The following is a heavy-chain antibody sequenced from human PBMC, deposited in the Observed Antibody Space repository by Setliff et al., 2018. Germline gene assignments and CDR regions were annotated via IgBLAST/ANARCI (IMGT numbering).Heavy chain of an antibody. CDR1: GFSLTTSGTC. D-gene: IGHD1-7*01. CDR2: IDWDGDK. J-gene: IGHJ4*02. CDR3: AWSRYELPHYYFDY. Sequence: SGPTLVNPTQTLTLTCTFSGFSLTTSGTCVTWIRQPPGKALEWLARIDWDGDKYYNTSLRTRLTLSKDTSKNQVFLTMTNMDPVDTATYYCAWSRYELPHYYFDYWGQGILVTVSS. V-gene: IGHV2-70*11.